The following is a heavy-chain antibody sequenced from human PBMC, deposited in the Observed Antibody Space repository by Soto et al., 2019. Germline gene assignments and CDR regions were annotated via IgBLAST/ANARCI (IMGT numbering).Heavy chain of an antibody. CDR1: EITFSSYA. CDR2: ISGGGGTT. V-gene: IGHV3-23*01. J-gene: IGHJ4*02. Sequence: PRGCLILSCAPSEITFSSYALNWVRQAPGKGLEWVPVISGGGGTTYYADSVRGRFSISRDASENILYLQMTSLRVDDTALYYCTRETVAGITGLDYWGPGTLVTVSS. D-gene: IGHD1-20*01. CDR3: TRETVAGITGLDY.